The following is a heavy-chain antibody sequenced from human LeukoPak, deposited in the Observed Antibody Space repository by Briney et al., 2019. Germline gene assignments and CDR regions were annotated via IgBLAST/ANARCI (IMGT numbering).Heavy chain of an antibody. CDR2: FEPEDGET. Sequence: ASVKVSCKVSGYTLTELSMHWVRQAPGKGLEWMGGFEPEDGETIYAQKFQGRVTMTEDTSTDAAYMELSSLRSEDTAVYYCATGPYGPRGSVWFDPWGQGTLVTVSS. CDR3: ATGPYGPRGSVWFDP. CDR1: GYTLTELS. J-gene: IGHJ5*02. V-gene: IGHV1-24*01. D-gene: IGHD4-17*01.